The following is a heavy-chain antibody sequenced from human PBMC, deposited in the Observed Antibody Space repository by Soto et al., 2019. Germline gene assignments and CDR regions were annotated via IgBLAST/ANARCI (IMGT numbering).Heavy chain of an antibody. CDR2: INPSGGST. Sequence: QVQLVQSGAEVKKPGASVKVSYKASGYTFTNYYIHWVRQAPGQGLEWMGMINPSGGSTSYTRRFQGRVTLTRDTSTSTVYMELSSLRSEDTAVYYCARESQSSGWSWFDYWGQGTLVTVSS. J-gene: IGHJ4*02. CDR1: GYTFTNYY. D-gene: IGHD6-19*01. V-gene: IGHV1-46*01. CDR3: ARESQSSGWSWFDY.